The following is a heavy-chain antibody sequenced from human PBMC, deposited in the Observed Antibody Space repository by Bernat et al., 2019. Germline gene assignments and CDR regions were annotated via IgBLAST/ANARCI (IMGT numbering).Heavy chain of an antibody. CDR2: INHSGST. V-gene: IGHV4-34*01. J-gene: IGHJ6*03. CDR1: GGSFSGYY. D-gene: IGHD3-16*01. Sequence: QVQLQQWGAGLLKPSETLSLTCAVYGGSFSGYYWSWIRQPPGKGLEWIGEINHSGSTNYNPSHKSRVTISVDTSKNQFSLKLSSVTAADTAVYYCAREGAIRLLYYYYMDVWGKGTTVTVSS. CDR3: AREGAIRLLYYYYMDV.